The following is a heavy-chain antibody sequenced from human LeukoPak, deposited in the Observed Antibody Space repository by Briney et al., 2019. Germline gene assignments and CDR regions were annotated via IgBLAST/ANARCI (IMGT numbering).Heavy chain of an antibody. Sequence: GGSLRLSCAASGFTFSSYGMHWVRQAPGKGLEWVAFIRYDGSNKYYADSVKGRFTISRDNSKNTLYLQMNSLRAEDTAVYYCAKDGYCSSTSCYTRTDAFDIWGQGTMVTVSS. CDR1: GFTFSSYG. D-gene: IGHD2-2*02. CDR2: IRYDGSNK. J-gene: IGHJ3*02. V-gene: IGHV3-30*02. CDR3: AKDGYCSSTSCYTRTDAFDI.